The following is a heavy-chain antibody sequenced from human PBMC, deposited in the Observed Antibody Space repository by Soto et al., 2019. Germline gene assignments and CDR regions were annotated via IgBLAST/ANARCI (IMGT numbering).Heavy chain of an antibody. J-gene: IGHJ4*02. Sequence: SVKVSCKASGGTLSSYTISWVRQAPGQGLEWMGRIIPILGIANYAQKFQGRVTITADKSTSTAYMELSSLRSEDTAVYYCARVDCSGGSCFWNYWGQGTLVTVSS. CDR2: IIPILGIA. CDR3: ARVDCSGGSCFWNY. CDR1: GGTLSSYT. D-gene: IGHD2-15*01. V-gene: IGHV1-69*02.